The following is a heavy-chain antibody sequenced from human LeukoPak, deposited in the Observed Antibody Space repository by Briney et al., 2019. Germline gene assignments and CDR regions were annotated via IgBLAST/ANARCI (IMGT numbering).Heavy chain of an antibody. CDR2: IYPDDSDT. CDR3: ARQAYDYDTSRSLTGYYFDY. Sequence: GESLKISCKGSGYIFARSWIGWVRQMPGKGLEWMGVIYPDDSDTRYSPSFQGQVTISADKSIDTAYLHWSSLKASDTAIYYCARQAYDYDTSRSLTGYYFDYWSQGTLVAVSS. D-gene: IGHD3-22*01. CDR1: GYIFARSW. V-gene: IGHV5-51*01. J-gene: IGHJ4*02.